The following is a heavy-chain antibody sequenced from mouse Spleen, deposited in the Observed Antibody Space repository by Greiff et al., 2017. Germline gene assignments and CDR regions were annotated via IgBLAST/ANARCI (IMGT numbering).Heavy chain of an antibody. Sequence: DVKLVESGGGLVKPGGSLKLSCAASGFTFSSYAMSWVRQTPEKRLEWVATISSGGSYTYYPDSVKGRFTISRDNAKNTLYLQMSSLRSEDTAMYYCARLVSGFDYWGQGTTLTVSS. CDR2: ISSGGSYT. D-gene: IGHD6-2*01. CDR3: ARLVSGFDY. V-gene: IGHV5-9-1*01. CDR1: GFTFSSYA. J-gene: IGHJ2*01.